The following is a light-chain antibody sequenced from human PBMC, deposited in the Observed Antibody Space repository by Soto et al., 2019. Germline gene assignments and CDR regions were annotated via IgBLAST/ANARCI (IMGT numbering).Light chain of an antibody. CDR3: ATWDASLDGMV. V-gene: IGLV1-44*01. J-gene: IGLJ2*01. CDR1: SSNIGSNT. Sequence: QSVLTQPPSASGTPGQRVTISCSGSSSNIGSNTVNWYHQLPGTAPKLLIYRNNQRPSGVPDRVSGSKSGTSASLTISGLQSEDEADYYCATWDASLDGMVFGGGTKLTVL. CDR2: RNN.